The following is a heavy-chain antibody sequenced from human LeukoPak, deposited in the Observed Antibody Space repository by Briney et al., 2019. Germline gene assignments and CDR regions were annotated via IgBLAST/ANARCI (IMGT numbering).Heavy chain of an antibody. V-gene: IGHV3-7*01. Sequence: GGSLRLSCAVSGLTFSSSWMDWVRQAPGKGLEWVASINPDGIKRYSADSVKGRFTISRDNARNSLYPQMDSLRAEDTAVYYCAKVFYYDSSGYSLIDYWGQGTLVTVSS. CDR2: INPDGIKR. J-gene: IGHJ4*02. D-gene: IGHD3-22*01. CDR1: GLTFSSSW. CDR3: AKVFYYDSSGYSLIDY.